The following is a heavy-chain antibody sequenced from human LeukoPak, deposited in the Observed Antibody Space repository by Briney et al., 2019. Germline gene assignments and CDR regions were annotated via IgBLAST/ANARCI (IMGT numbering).Heavy chain of an antibody. Sequence: SETLSLTCTVSGGSISSGDYYWGWIRQPPGKGLEWIGYIYYSGSTYYSPSLKSRVTISVDTSKNQFSLKLSSVTAADTAVYYCASFDPGIVGATGWDYWGQGTLVTVSS. CDR1: GGSISSGDYY. V-gene: IGHV4-30-4*01. CDR2: IYYSGST. J-gene: IGHJ4*02. D-gene: IGHD1-26*01. CDR3: ASFDPGIVGATGWDY.